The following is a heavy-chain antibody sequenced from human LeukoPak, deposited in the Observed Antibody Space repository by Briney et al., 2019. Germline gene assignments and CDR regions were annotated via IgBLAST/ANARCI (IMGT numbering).Heavy chain of an antibody. J-gene: IGHJ4*02. CDR1: GGSISSSSYY. V-gene: IGHV4-39*07. CDR2: IYYSGST. CDR3: PRNSVLGSYYFDY. Sequence: PSETLSLTCTVSGGSISSSSYYWGWIRQPPGKGLEWIGSIYYSGSTYYNPSLKSRVTISVDTSKNQFSLKLSSVTAADTAVYYCPRNSVLGSYYFDYWGQGTLATVSS. D-gene: IGHD6-13*01.